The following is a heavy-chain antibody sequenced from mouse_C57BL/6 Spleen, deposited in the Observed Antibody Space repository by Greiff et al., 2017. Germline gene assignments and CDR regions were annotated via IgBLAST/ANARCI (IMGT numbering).Heavy chain of an antibody. CDR1: GYAFTNYL. D-gene: IGHD1-1*01. Sequence: VKLMESGAELVRPGTSVKVSCKASGYAFTNYLIEWVKQRPGQGLEWIGVINPGSGGTNYNEKFKGKATLTADKSSSTAYMQLSSLTSEDSAVYYCARRGSVVAPYYAMDYWGQGTSVTVSS. J-gene: IGHJ4*01. CDR2: INPGSGGT. V-gene: IGHV1-54*01. CDR3: ARRGSVVAPYYAMDY.